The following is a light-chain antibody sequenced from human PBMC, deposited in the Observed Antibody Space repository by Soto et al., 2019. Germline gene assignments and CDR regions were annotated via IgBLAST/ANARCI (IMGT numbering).Light chain of an antibody. CDR1: QGISSY. J-gene: IGKJ2*01. CDR2: GAS. Sequence: DIQLTQSPSFLSASVGDRVTITCRASQGISSYLAWYQQKPGKAPKLLINGASTLQSGVPSRFSGSGAGTEFSLAINSRQAEDIGTYYCQQLNSYWYTVGEGTKREI. CDR3: QQLNSYWYT. V-gene: IGKV1-9*01.